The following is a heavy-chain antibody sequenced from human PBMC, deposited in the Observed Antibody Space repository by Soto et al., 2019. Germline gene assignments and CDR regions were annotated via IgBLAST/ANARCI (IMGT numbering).Heavy chain of an antibody. J-gene: IGHJ4*02. CDR1: GGSISSSSYY. Sequence: QLQLQESAPGLVKPSETLSLTCTVSGGSISSSSYYWRWIRQPPRKVLEWIWCIDYSGSTYYKTSLKSRVTISVDTSKNQFSLTLSSGTAADTAVYYCSRPSSDYIWVSQNTGFDYWGQGTLVTVSS. D-gene: IGHD3-16*01. CDR3: SRPSSDYIWVSQNTGFDY. CDR2: IDYSGST. V-gene: IGHV4-39*01.